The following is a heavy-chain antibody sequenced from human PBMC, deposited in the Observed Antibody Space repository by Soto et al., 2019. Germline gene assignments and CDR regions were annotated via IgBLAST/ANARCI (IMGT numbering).Heavy chain of an antibody. CDR3: ARDMRGSRTSRPWNYYGLDV. D-gene: IGHD2-2*01. J-gene: IGHJ6*02. V-gene: IGHV4-61*08. Sequence: KASETLSLTXAVSGGSVSSSVHYWSWIRQPPGQGLEWIGNIYYSGSTNYNPSLKSRVTISVDTSKNQFSLKLSSVTAADTAVYYCARDMRGSRTSRPWNYYGLDVWGQGTTVTVSS. CDR1: GGSVSSSVHY. CDR2: IYYSGST.